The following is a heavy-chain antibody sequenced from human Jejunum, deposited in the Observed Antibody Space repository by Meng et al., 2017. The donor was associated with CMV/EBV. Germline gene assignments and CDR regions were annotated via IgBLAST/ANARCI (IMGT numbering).Heavy chain of an antibody. CDR2: IYSSGST. J-gene: IGHJ4*02. Sequence: QGQLQGSGPGLVKPSETLSLTCTVSGDSMSGYYWTWIRQPAGKGLEWIGRIYSSGSTNYNPSLKSRVTMSVDTSKTQFSLRLSSVTAADTAVYYCTRDNLSGSYYFDYWGQGTLVTVSS. CDR1: GDSMSGYY. D-gene: IGHD1-26*01. V-gene: IGHV4-4*07. CDR3: TRDNLSGSYYFDY.